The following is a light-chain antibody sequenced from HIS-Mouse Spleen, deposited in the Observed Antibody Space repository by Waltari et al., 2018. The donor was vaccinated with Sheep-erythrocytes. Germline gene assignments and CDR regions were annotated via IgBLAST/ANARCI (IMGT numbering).Light chain of an antibody. CDR1: SSNIGSNT. CDR2: SNN. CDR3: AAWDDSLNGPV. J-gene: IGLJ3*02. Sequence: SASGTPGQRVTISCSGSSSNIGSNTVNWYQQLPGTASKLLIYSNNQRPSGVPDRFSGSKSGTSASLAISGLQSEDEAGYYCAAWDDSLNGPVFGGGTKLTVL. V-gene: IGLV1-44*01.